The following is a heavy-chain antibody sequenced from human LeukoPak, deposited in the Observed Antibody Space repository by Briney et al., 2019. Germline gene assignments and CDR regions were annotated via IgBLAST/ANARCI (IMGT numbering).Heavy chain of an antibody. CDR1: GHTFTSYG. V-gene: IGHV1-18*01. J-gene: IGHJ4*02. Sequence: ASVKVSCKASGHTFTSYGISWVRQAPGQGLEWMGWISAYNGNTNYAQKLQGRVTMTTDTSTSTAYMELRSLRSDDTAVYYCARVSGGEFDILTGYYIDRFDYWGQGTLVTVSS. D-gene: IGHD3-9*01. CDR3: ARVSGGEFDILTGYYIDRFDY. CDR2: ISAYNGNT.